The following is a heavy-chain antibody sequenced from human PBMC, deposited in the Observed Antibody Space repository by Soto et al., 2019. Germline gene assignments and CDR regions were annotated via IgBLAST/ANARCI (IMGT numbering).Heavy chain of an antibody. Sequence: PSETLSLTCAVYGGSFSGYYWSWIRQPPGKGLEWIGEINHSGSTNYNPSLKSRVTISVDTSKNQFSLKLSSVTAADTAVYYCARVNRSRGYLAYWGQGTLVTVS. CDR2: INHSGST. V-gene: IGHV4-34*01. CDR1: GGSFSGYY. D-gene: IGHD3-22*01. CDR3: ARVNRSRGYLAY. J-gene: IGHJ4*02.